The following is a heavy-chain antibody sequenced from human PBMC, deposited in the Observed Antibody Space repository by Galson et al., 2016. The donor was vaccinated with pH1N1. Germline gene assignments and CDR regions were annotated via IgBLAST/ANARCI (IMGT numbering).Heavy chain of an antibody. CDR2: IYYSGST. D-gene: IGHD7-27*01. Sequence: ETLSLTCTVSGGSISSSTYYWGWIRQPPGKGLEWIGSIYYSGSTYYNPSLKSRVTMSVDRSKNQFSLKLTSVTAADTAVYYCATGDKEFDHWGQGTMIIVSS. CDR1: GGSISSSTYY. J-gene: IGHJ3*01. CDR3: ATGDKEFDH. V-gene: IGHV4-39*07.